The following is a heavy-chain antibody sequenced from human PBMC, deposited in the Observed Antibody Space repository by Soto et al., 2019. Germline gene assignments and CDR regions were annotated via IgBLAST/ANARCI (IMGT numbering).Heavy chain of an antibody. CDR2: ISGSGGST. J-gene: IGHJ4*02. CDR3: AKDFCSSTSCKGGGDY. CDR1: GFTFSSYA. V-gene: IGHV3-23*01. Sequence: EVQLLESGGGLVQPGGSLRLSCAASGFTFSSYAMSWVRQAPGKGLEWVSAISGSGGSTYYADSVKGRFTISRDNSKNTLYLQMNSLRAEDTAVYYCAKDFCSSTSCKGGGDYWGQGTLVTVSS. D-gene: IGHD2-2*01.